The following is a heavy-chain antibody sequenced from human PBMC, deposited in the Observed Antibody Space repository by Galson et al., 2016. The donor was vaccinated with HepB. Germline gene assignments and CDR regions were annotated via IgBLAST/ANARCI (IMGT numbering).Heavy chain of an antibody. CDR3: ARDPPYGEKYYGMDV. CDR2: IYYSRTT. CDR1: GGSISSGDYY. D-gene: IGHD4-17*01. V-gene: IGHV4-31*03. J-gene: IGHJ6*02. Sequence: TLSLTCTVSGGSISSGDYYWSWIRQHPRKGLEWIGNIYYSRTTYYNPSLKSRVTISVDTSRNQFSLKLSSVTAADTAVYYCARDPPYGEKYYGMDVWGQGTQVTVSS.